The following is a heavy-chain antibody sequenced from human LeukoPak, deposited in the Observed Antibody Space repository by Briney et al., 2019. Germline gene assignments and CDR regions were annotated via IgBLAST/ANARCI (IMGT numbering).Heavy chain of an antibody. D-gene: IGHD3-3*01. CDR3: ASLRERSYYARGFDY. Sequence: SETLSLTCTVSGGSISSSSYYWGWIRQPPGKGLEWIGSIYYSGSIYYNPSLKSRVTISVDTSKNQFSLKLSSVTAANTAVYYCASLRERSYYARGFDYWGQGTLVTVSS. CDR2: IYYSGSI. V-gene: IGHV4-39*01. J-gene: IGHJ4*02. CDR1: GGSISSSSYY.